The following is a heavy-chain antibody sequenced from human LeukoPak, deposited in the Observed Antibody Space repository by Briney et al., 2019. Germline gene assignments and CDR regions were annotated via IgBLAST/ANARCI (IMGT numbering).Heavy chain of an antibody. V-gene: IGHV3-74*01. CDR1: GFTFSSYA. CDR2: INIDGSST. CDR3: ARGTVAPDY. Sequence: GGSLRLSCAASGFTFSSYAMSWVRQAPGKGLVWVSRINIDGSSTSYADSVKGRFTISRDNAKTTLYLQMSSLRAEDTAVYYCARGTVAPDYWGQGTLVTVSS. D-gene: IGHD1-1*01. J-gene: IGHJ4*02.